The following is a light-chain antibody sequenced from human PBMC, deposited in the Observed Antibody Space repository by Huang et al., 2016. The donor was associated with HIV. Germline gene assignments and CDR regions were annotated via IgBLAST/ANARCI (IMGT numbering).Light chain of an antibody. CDR1: QCVVK. CDR2: DAS. Sequence: ETVLTQSPDTLYLSPGERAILFCRASQCVVKLAWDQHKVGQAPRLLIYDASNSASGIRTRCRGSGSGTDFTLTVNILEPEDSAVYYCQQRSDWPPITFGQGTRLEIK. J-gene: IGKJ5*01. CDR3: QQRSDWPPIT. V-gene: IGKV3-11*01.